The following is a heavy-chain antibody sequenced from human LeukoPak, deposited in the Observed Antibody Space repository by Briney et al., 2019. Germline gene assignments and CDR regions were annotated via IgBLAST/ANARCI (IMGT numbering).Heavy chain of an antibody. CDR2: ISSSSSYI. J-gene: IGHJ4*02. Sequence: GGSLRLSCAASGFTFSNYWMNWVRQAPGKGLEWVSSISSSSSYIYYADSVKGRFTISRDNAKNSLYLQMNSLRAEDTAVYYCARDWFGYSSGWCVGYWGQGTLVTVSS. V-gene: IGHV3-21*01. CDR1: GFTFSNYW. CDR3: ARDWFGYSSGWCVGY. D-gene: IGHD6-19*01.